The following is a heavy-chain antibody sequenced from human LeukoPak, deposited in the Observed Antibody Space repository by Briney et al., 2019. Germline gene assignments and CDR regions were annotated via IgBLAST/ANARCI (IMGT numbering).Heavy chain of an antibody. Sequence: TGGSLRLSCAASGFTFSSYEMNWVRQAPGKGLEWVAVISYDENSKHHADSVKGRFTISRDNSKNTLYLEVISLTAEDTAVYYCAKDDAWLRFGEWSQGTLVTVSS. CDR2: ISYDENSK. J-gene: IGHJ4*02. V-gene: IGHV3-30*04. CDR3: AKDDAWLRFGE. D-gene: IGHD3-10*01. CDR1: GFTFSSYE.